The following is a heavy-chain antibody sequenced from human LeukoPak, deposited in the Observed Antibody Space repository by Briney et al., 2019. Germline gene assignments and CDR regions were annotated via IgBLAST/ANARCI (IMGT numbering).Heavy chain of an antibody. J-gene: IGHJ6*03. Sequence: SETLSLTCTVSGGSISSSSYYWGWIRQPPGKGLEWIGSIYYSGSTYYNPSLKSRVTISVDTSKNQFSLKLSSVTAADTAVYYCASSSSIAARYYYYYYMDVWGKGTTVTVSS. D-gene: IGHD6-6*01. CDR1: GGSISSSSYY. CDR2: IYYSGST. V-gene: IGHV4-39*07. CDR3: ASSSSIAARYYYYYYMDV.